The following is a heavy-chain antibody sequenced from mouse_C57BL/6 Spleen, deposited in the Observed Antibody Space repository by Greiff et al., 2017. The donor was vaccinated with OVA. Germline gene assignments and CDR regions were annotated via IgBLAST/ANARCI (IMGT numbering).Heavy chain of an antibody. D-gene: IGHD2-1*01. Sequence: QVQLKQPGAELVKPGASVKMSCKASGYTFTSYWITWVKQRPGQGLEWIGDIYPGSGSTNYNEKFKSKATLTVDTSSSTAYMQLSSLTSEDSAVYYCASLYYGNEGFAYWGQGTLVTVSA. V-gene: IGHV1-55*01. J-gene: IGHJ3*01. CDR3: ASLYYGNEGFAY. CDR2: IYPGSGST. CDR1: GYTFTSYW.